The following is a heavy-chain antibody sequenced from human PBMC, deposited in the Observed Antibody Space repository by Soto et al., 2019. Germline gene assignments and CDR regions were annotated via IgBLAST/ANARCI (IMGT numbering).Heavy chain of an antibody. V-gene: IGHV3-30*18. CDR1: GFTFSSYG. CDR2: ISNDGNRK. CDR3: AKGLFDSGSSALQKNYFDY. Sequence: QVQLVESGGGVVQPGRSLRLSCAASGFTFSSYGMHWVRQAPGKGLEWVAVISNDGNRKYYADSVKGRFTISRDNSKNTLYLQMNSLRAEDTAVYYCAKGLFDSGSSALQKNYFDYWGQGTLVTVSS. D-gene: IGHD6-6*01. J-gene: IGHJ4*02.